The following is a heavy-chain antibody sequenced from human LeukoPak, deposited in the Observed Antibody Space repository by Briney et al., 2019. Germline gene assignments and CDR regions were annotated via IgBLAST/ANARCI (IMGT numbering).Heavy chain of an antibody. CDR3: ARGVLDTAMEDY. Sequence: SETLSLTCTVSGGSISRGGYYWSWIRQHPGKGLEWIGYIYYSGSTYYNPSLKSRVTISVDTSKNQFSLKLSSVTAADTAVYYCARGVLDTAMEDYWGQGTLVTVSS. CDR2: IYYSGST. CDR1: GGSISRGGYY. J-gene: IGHJ4*02. V-gene: IGHV4-31*03. D-gene: IGHD5-18*01.